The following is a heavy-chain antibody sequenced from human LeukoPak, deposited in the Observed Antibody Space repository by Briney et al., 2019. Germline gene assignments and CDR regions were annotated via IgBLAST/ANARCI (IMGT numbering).Heavy chain of an antibody. CDR1: GYSFTTYG. J-gene: IGHJ4*02. D-gene: IGHD6-19*01. V-gene: IGHV1-18*01. Sequence: ASVKVSCKPSGYSFTTYGITWVRQAPGQWLDWLVWISAYNGYTNYAQKFQGRVCMTTDTSTSTVYMQLRSLTSDDTAMYYCARRKYSSGWHLDHCGQGTLVTVSS. CDR2: ISAYNGYT. CDR3: ARRKYSSGWHLDH.